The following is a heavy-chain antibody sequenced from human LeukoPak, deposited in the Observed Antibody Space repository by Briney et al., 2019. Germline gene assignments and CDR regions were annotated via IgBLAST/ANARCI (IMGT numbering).Heavy chain of an antibody. CDR1: GFTFSSYW. J-gene: IGHJ4*02. CDR2: IKQDGSEK. CDR3: ARAGGYASSWAY. D-gene: IGHD5-12*01. Sequence: GGSLRLSCAASGFTFSSYWMSWVRQAPGKGLEWVANIKQDGSEKNYVDSVKGRFTISRDNAKNSLDLQMNSLRAEDAAVYYCARAGGYASSWAYWGQGTLVTVSS. V-gene: IGHV3-7*01.